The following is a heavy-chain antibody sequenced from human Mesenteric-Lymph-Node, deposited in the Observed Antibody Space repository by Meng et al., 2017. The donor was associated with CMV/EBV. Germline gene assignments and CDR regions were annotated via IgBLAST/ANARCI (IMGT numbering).Heavy chain of an antibody. D-gene: IGHD3-3*01. V-gene: IGHV1-2*02. CDR1: GYIFTGYY. CDR2: INPNSGGT. CDR3: ARGLAITIFGEIIPNSWFDP. J-gene: IGHJ5*02. Sequence: ASVKVSCKASGYIFTGYYMHWVRQAPGQGLEWMGWINPNSGGTNYAQKFQGRVTMTRDTSISTAYMELSRLRSDDTAVYYCARGLAITIFGEIIPNSWFDPWGQGALVTVSS.